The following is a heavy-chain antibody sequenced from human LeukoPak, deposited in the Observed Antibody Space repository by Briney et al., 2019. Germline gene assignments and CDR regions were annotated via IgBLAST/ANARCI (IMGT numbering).Heavy chain of an antibody. CDR3: ARGVAARILIWFDP. Sequence: SETLSLTCAVYGGSFSGYYWSWIRQPPGKGLEWIGEINHSGSTNYNPSLKSRVTISVDTSKNQFSLKLSSVTAANAAVYYCARGVAARILIWFDPWGQGTLVTVSS. J-gene: IGHJ5*02. V-gene: IGHV4-34*01. CDR2: INHSGST. D-gene: IGHD6-6*01. CDR1: GGSFSGYY.